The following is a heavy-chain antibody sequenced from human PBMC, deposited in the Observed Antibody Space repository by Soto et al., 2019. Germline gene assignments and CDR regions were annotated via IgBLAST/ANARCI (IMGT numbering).Heavy chain of an antibody. V-gene: IGHV3-48*01. Sequence: GGSLRLSCLASGFTFSGHSMVWVRQAPGKGLEWLSYITASSRTVTYTESVKGRFSISRDNAKNSLFLRVDSLRAEDTAVYYCARARLWGHLDVWGKGTTVIVSS. D-gene: IGHD3-16*01. CDR2: ITASSRTV. CDR3: ARARLWGHLDV. J-gene: IGHJ6*04. CDR1: GFTFSGHS.